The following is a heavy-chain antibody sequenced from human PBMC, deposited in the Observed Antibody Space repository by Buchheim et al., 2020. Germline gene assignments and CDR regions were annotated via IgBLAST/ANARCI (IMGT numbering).Heavy chain of an antibody. CDR1: GFSFRSHA. Sequence: QVQLVESGGGVVQPGTSLRLSCAASGFSFRSHAMHWVRQAPGQGLEWVALISYDASYKDYPDSVKGRFTISRDNSKNPLSLQMNSLRVEDTAVYYCLAEIGAREFDHWGQGTL. V-gene: IGHV3-30*03. CDR3: LAEIGAREFDH. D-gene: IGHD2/OR15-2a*01. J-gene: IGHJ4*02. CDR2: ISYDASYK.